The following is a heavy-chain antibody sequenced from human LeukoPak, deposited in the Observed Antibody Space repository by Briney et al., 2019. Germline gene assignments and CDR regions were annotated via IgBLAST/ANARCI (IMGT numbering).Heavy chain of an antibody. Sequence: PSETLSLTCAVYGGSFSGYYWSWIRQLPGKGLEWIGETNHSGSTNYNPSLKSRVTISVDTSKNQFSLKLSSVTAADTAVYYCARRPRVRVGYCSSTSCYRYYYYGMDVWGQGTTVTVSS. CDR1: GGSFSGYY. CDR2: TNHSGST. CDR3: ARRPRVRVGYCSSTSCYRYYYYGMDV. J-gene: IGHJ6*02. D-gene: IGHD2-2*01. V-gene: IGHV4-34*01.